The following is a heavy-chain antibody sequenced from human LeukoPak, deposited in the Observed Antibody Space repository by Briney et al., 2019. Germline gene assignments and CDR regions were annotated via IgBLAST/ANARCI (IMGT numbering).Heavy chain of an antibody. Sequence: SLRLSCAASGFTFDDYAMHWVRPAPGKGLEWVSGISWNSGSIGYADSVKGRFTISRDNAKNTLYLQMNSLRAEDTAVYYCARDTKYYDSSGYYYVWGQGTLVTVSS. D-gene: IGHD3-22*01. V-gene: IGHV3-9*01. CDR3: ARDTKYYDSSGYYYV. J-gene: IGHJ4*02. CDR2: ISWNSGSI. CDR1: GFTFDDYA.